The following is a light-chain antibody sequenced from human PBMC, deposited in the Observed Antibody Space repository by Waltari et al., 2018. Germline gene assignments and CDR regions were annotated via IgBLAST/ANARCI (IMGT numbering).Light chain of an antibody. CDR2: AAS. CDR3: QQYNNWSWT. CDR1: QGVSSN. J-gene: IGKJ1*01. Sequence: EILMTQSPATLSVSPGERATLSCRASQGVSSNLAWYQQKPGQAPRRLTYAASTMPPGIPAGFSGSESGTEFTRTISSLQSECCAVYYCQQYNNWSWTFGQGTKVEIK. V-gene: IGKV3-15*01.